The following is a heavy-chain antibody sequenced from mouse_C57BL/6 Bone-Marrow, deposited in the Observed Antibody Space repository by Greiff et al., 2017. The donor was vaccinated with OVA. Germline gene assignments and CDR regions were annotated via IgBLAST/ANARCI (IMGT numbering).Heavy chain of an antibody. D-gene: IGHD1-1*01. CDR3: VRQGDYYGSSPAWFAY. CDR2: IRSKSNNYAT. V-gene: IGHV10-1*01. J-gene: IGHJ3*01. Sequence: EVKLVESGGGLVQPKGSLKLSCAASGFSFNTYAMNWVRQAPGKGLEWVARIRSKSNNYATYYADSVKDRFTISRDDSEIMLYLQMNNLKTEDTAMYYCVRQGDYYGSSPAWFAYWGQGTLVTVSA. CDR1: GFSFNTYA.